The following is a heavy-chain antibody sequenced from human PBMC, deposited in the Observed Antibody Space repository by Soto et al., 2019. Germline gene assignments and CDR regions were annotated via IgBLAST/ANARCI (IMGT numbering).Heavy chain of an antibody. D-gene: IGHD3-9*01. V-gene: IGHV4-59*08. CDR1: GGSIGTYY. J-gene: IGHJ4*02. CDR3: ARHPGYYDILTGYTTYYFDY. CDR2: IHYRGST. Sequence: SETLSLTCTVSGGSIGTYYWSWIRQPPGKGLEWIGYIHYRGSTDYNPPLKSRVTISLDTPKNQFSLKLSSVTAADTAVYYCARHPGYYDILTGYTTYYFDYWGQGILVTVSS.